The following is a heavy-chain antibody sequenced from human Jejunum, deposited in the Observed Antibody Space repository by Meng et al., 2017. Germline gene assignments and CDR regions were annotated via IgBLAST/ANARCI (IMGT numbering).Heavy chain of an antibody. Sequence: QVQLVQSGAEGKNAGASVKVSCKASGYTFSDHYIHWVRQAPGQGLEWMGWTNPDTGGTNYAQKFQGWVTMTRDTSISTAYMELRRLRSDDTAVYYCARDAGSFLDYYFDSWGQGTLVTVSS. V-gene: IGHV1-2*04. J-gene: IGHJ4*02. D-gene: IGHD1-1*01. CDR2: TNPDTGGT. CDR1: GYTFSDHY. CDR3: ARDAGSFLDYYFDS.